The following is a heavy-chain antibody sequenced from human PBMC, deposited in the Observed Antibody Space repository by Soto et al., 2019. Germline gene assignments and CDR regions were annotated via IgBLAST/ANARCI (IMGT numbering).Heavy chain of an antibody. J-gene: IGHJ6*02. V-gene: IGHV3-48*03. D-gene: IGHD2-21*02. Sequence: GGALRGSCAASGFTCSSYEMNWVRQAPGKGLEWVSYISSSGSTIYYADSVKGRFTISRDNAKNSLYLQMNSLRAEDTAVYYCARMGCGGDCYSFDYYYYGMDVWGQGTTVPVS. CDR2: ISSSGSTI. CDR1: GFTCSSYE. CDR3: ARMGCGGDCYSFDYYYYGMDV.